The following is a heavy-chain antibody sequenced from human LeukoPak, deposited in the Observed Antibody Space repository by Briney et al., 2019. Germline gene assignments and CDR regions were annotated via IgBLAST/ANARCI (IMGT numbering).Heavy chain of an antibody. CDR2: ISAYNGNT. V-gene: IGHV1-18*01. D-gene: IGHD6-19*01. CDR1: GYTFTSYG. Sequence: ASVKVSCKASGYTFTSYGISWVRQAPGQGLEWMGWISAYNGNTNYAQKLQGRVTMTTDTSTSTAYMELRSLRSDDTAVYYCARGARQWLVLYYFDYWGQGTLVTVSS. J-gene: IGHJ4*02. CDR3: ARGARQWLVLYYFDY.